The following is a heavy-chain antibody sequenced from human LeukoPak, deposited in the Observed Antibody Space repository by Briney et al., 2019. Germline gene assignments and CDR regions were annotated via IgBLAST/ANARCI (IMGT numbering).Heavy chain of an antibody. CDR3: ARGYRSSSDHIL. D-gene: IGHD5-12*01. Sequence: GGSLRLSCAASGFTFSSYSMNWVRQAPGKGLEWVSYISSSSSTMYYADSVKGRFTISRDNAKNSLYLQMNSLRAEDTAVYYCARGYRSSSDHILWGQGTLVTVSS. CDR2: ISSSSSTM. J-gene: IGHJ4*02. CDR1: GFTFSSYS. V-gene: IGHV3-48*01.